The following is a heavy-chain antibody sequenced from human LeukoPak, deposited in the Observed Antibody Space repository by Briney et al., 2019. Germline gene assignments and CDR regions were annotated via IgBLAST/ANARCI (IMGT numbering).Heavy chain of an antibody. D-gene: IGHD1-1*01. CDR2: INPNSGGT. CDR3: ARVPNWNDGLDY. CDR1: GYTFTSYG. J-gene: IGHJ4*02. Sequence: GASVKVSRKASGYTFTSYGISLVRQAPGQGLEWMGWINPNSGGTNYAQKFQGRVTMTRDTSISTAYMELSRLRSDDTAVYYCARVPNWNDGLDYWGQGTLVTVSS. V-gene: IGHV1-2*02.